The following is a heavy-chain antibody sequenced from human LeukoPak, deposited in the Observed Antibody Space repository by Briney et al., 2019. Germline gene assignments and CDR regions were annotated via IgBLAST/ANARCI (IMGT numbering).Heavy chain of an antibody. Sequence: ASVKVSCKASGYTFTSYGISWVRQAPGQGLEWMGWISAYNGNTNYAQKLQGRVTMTTDTSTSTAYMELSSLRSEDTAVYYCARDLGEYCSGGSCYYYYGMDVWGQGTTVTVSS. CDR2: ISAYNGNT. J-gene: IGHJ6*02. V-gene: IGHV1-18*01. D-gene: IGHD2-15*01. CDR1: GYTFTSYG. CDR3: ARDLGEYCSGGSCYYYYGMDV.